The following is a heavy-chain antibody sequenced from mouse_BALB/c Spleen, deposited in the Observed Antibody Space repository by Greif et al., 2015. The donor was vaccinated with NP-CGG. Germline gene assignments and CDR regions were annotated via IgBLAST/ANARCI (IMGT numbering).Heavy chain of an antibody. CDR3: ARSNYRYPWFAY. Sequence: QVQLQQPGAELVRPGASVKLSCKASGYSFTSYWMNWVKQRPGQGPEWIGMIHPSDSETRLNQKFKDKATLTVDKSSSPALMQLRSPTSEDSAVYFCARSNYRYPWFAYWGQGTLVTVSA. CDR2: IHPSDSET. V-gene: IGHV1-61*01. CDR1: GYSFTSYW. D-gene: IGHD2-14*01. J-gene: IGHJ3*01.